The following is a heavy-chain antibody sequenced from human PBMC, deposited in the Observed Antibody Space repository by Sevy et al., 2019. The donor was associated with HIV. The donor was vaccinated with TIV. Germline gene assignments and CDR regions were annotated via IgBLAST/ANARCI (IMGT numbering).Heavy chain of an antibody. CDR1: GFTFSRYD. D-gene: IGHD1-26*01. J-gene: IGHJ3*02. V-gene: IGHV3-13*01. Sequence: GGSLRLSCAASGFTFSRYDMHWVRQATGKGLEWVSSIGTAGDTYDPGSVKGRFTISRENAKKSLYLQMNSLRAGDTAVYYCARGTRYSGSYYLGDDAFDIWGQGTMVTVS. CDR2: IGTAGDT. CDR3: ARGTRYSGSYYLGDDAFDI.